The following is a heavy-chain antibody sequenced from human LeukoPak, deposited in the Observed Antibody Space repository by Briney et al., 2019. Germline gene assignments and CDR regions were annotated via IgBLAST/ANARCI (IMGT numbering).Heavy chain of an antibody. CDR1: GFTFSHYG. D-gene: IGHD4-11*01. V-gene: IGHV3-33*06. Sequence: PGGSLRLSCATSGFTFSHYGMHWVRQAPGKGLEGVAVIWSDGTDKYYGDSVKGRFTISRDNSKKTVYLQMNSLRVEDTAVYYCAKDAQRGFDFSNSLESWGQGTLVTVSS. CDR2: IWSDGTDK. CDR3: AKDAQRGFDFSNSLES. J-gene: IGHJ4*02.